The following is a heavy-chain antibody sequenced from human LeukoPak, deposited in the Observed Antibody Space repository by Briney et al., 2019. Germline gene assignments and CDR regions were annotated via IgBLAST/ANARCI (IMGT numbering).Heavy chain of an antibody. J-gene: IGHJ4*02. CDR1: GGTFSSYA. V-gene: IGHV1-69*01. D-gene: IGHD1-26*01. CDR2: IIPIFGTA. CDR3: ARVPVYSGSYSFDY. Sequence: ASVKVSCKASGGTFSSYAISWVRQAPGQGLKWMGGIIPIFGTANYAQKFQGRVTITADESTSTAYMELSSLRSEDTAVYYCARVPVYSGSYSFDYWGQGTLVTVSS.